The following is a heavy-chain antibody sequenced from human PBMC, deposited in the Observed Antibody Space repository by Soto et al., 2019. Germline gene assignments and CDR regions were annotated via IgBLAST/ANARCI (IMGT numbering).Heavy chain of an antibody. V-gene: IGHV3-15*01. CDR2: IKSKTDGGTT. Sequence: GGSLRLSCAASGFTFSNAWMSWVRQAPGKGLEWVGCIKSKTDGGTTDYAAPVKGRFTISRDDSKNTLYLQMNSLKTEDTAVYYCTTGDSLFDYWGQGTLVTVSS. J-gene: IGHJ4*02. D-gene: IGHD7-27*01. CDR1: GFTFSNAW. CDR3: TTGDSLFDY.